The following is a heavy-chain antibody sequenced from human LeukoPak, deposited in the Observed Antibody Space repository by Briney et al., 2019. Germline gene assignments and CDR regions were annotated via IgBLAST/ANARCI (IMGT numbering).Heavy chain of an antibody. Sequence: PGGSLRLSCAASGFTFSSYGMHWVRQAPGKGLEWVAFIRYDGSNKYYADSVKGRFTIFRDNSKNTLYLQMNSLRAEDTAVYYCAKTRIAAAGHFDYWGQGTLVTVSS. D-gene: IGHD6-13*01. V-gene: IGHV3-30*02. CDR3: AKTRIAAAGHFDY. CDR1: GFTFSSYG. J-gene: IGHJ4*02. CDR2: IRYDGSNK.